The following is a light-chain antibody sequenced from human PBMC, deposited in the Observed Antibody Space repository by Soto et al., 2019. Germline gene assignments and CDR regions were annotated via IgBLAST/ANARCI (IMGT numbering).Light chain of an antibody. CDR2: GAS. Sequence: EIVLTQSPDTLSLSPGERATLSCRASQSVSSSYLGWYQQKPGQATRLLIFGASNRATGIPDRFSGSGSESDFTLTITRLEPEDFAVYYCQQYSDSAWTFGQGTRVEIK. J-gene: IGKJ1*01. CDR1: QSVSSSY. CDR3: QQYSDSAWT. V-gene: IGKV3-20*01.